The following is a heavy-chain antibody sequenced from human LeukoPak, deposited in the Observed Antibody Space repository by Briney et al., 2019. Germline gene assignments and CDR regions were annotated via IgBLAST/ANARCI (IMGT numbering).Heavy chain of an antibody. Sequence: GGSLRLSCAASGFTFSSYSMNGVRQAPGKGLEGVSFISSRSTYIYYADSVKGRFTISRDDAKNSLYLQMSSLRADDTAVYYCARDRVVSGRFGEVASWGQGTLVTVSS. D-gene: IGHD3-10*01. CDR2: ISSRSTYI. CDR3: ARDRVVSGRFGEVAS. J-gene: IGHJ5*01. V-gene: IGHV3-21*01. CDR1: GFTFSSYS.